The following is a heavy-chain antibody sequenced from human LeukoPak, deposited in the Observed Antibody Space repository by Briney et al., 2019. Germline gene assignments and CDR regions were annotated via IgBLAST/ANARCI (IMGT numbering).Heavy chain of an antibody. D-gene: IGHD2-15*01. CDR2: IYYSGST. J-gene: IGHJ4*02. CDR1: GGSISSYY. V-gene: IGHV4-59*01. CDR3: ARARGVGYCSGGSCYALDY. Sequence: PSETLSLTCTVSGGSISSYYWSWIRQPPGKGLERIGYIYYSGSTNYNPSLKSRVTISVDTFKNQFSLKLSSVTAADTALYYCARARGVGYCSGGSCYALDYWGQGTLVTVSS.